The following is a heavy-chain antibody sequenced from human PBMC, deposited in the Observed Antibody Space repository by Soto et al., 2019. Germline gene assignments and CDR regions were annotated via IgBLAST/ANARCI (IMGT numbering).Heavy chain of an antibody. J-gene: IGHJ4*02. D-gene: IGHD2-15*01. CDR1: GYRFTSYW. CDR2: IYPGDSDT. CDR3: ARARYCSGGSCYPKVPDY. V-gene: IGHV5-51*01. Sequence: GESLKISCKGSGYRFTSYWIGWVRQMPGKGLEWMGIIYPGDSDTRYSPSFQGQVTISADKSISTAYLQWSSLKASDTAMYYCARARYCSGGSCYPKVPDYWGQGTLVTVSS.